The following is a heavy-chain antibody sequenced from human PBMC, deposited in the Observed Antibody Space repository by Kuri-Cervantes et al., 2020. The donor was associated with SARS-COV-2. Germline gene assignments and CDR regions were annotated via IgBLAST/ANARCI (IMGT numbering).Heavy chain of an antibody. CDR1: GGTFSSYA. D-gene: IGHD2-2*01. J-gene: IGHJ4*02. CDR2: IIPILGIA. Sequence: SVKVSCKASGGTFSSYAISWVRQAPGQGLEWMGGIIPILGIANYAQKFQGRVTITADKSTSTAYMELSSLRSEDTAVYYCARVGGYCSSASCYDYWGQGTLVTVSS. V-gene: IGHV1-69*10. CDR3: ARVGGYCSSASCYDY.